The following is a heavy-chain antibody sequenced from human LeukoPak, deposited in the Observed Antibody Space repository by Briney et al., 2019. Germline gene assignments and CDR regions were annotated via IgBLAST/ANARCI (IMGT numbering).Heavy chain of an antibody. D-gene: IGHD6-19*01. CDR2: ISSSSHHI. Sequence: GGSLRLSCAASGFTFSSYSMNWVRQAPGKGLEWVSSISSSSHHIYYADSVKGRFTISRDNAKNSLYLQMNSLRAEDTAVYYCARDKRSGWYAFDIWGQGTMVTVSS. J-gene: IGHJ3*02. V-gene: IGHV3-21*01. CDR3: ARDKRSGWYAFDI. CDR1: GFTFSSYS.